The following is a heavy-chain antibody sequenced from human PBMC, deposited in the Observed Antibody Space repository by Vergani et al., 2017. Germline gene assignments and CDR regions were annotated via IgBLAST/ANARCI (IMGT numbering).Heavy chain of an antibody. CDR2: INSDGSST. CDR3: ARDQYYDYVWGSYGAFDI. J-gene: IGHJ3*02. CDR1: GFPFSSYW. Sequence: EVQLVESGGGLVQPGGSLRLSCAASGFPFSSYWMHWVRQAPGKGLVWVSRINSDGSSTSYADAVKGRFTISRDNSKNTLYLQMNSLRAEDTAVYYCARDQYYDYVWGSYGAFDIWGQGTMVTVSS. V-gene: IGHV3-74*01. D-gene: IGHD3-16*01.